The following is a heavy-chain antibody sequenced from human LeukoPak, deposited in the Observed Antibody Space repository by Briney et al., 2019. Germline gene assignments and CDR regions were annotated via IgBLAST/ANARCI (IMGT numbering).Heavy chain of an antibody. V-gene: IGHV4-39*01. CDR2: IYYSGST. Sequence: PSETLSLTCTVSGGSISGSSYYWGWVRQPPGKGLEWIGSIYYSGSTYYNPSLKSRVTISVDTSKNQFSLKLSSVTAADTAVYYCARHRDQLPDYWGQGTLVTVSS. J-gene: IGHJ4*02. CDR3: ARHRDQLPDY. CDR1: GGSISGSSYY. D-gene: IGHD2-2*01.